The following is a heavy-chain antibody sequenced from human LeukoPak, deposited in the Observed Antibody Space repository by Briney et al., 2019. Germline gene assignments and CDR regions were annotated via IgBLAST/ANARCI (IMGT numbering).Heavy chain of an antibody. V-gene: IGHV3-74*01. CDR3: VREGFDSSGYPYYYYNYGMDV. CDR1: GFTFSNHY. J-gene: IGHJ6*02. D-gene: IGHD3-22*01. Sequence: GGSLRLSCAAYGFTFSNHYMHWVRQAPGKGLVWVSRINSDGSSTAYADSVKGRFTISRDNPKNTVYLEMNSLRAEDTAKYYCVREGFDSSGYPYYYYNYGMDVWGQGTTVTVSS. CDR2: INSDGSST.